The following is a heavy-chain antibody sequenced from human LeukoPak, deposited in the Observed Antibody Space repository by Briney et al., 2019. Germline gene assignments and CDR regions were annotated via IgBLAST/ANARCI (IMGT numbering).Heavy chain of an antibody. D-gene: IGHD4-17*01. CDR3: ARGTTTVTTLGDY. Sequence: GGSLRLSCAACGFTFSSYSMNWVRQAPGKGLEWVSSISSDSSYIYYADSVKGRFTISRDNAKNSLYLQMNSLRAEDTAVYYCARGTTTVTTLGDYWGQGTLVTVS. J-gene: IGHJ4*02. CDR2: ISSDSSYI. CDR1: GFTFSSYS. V-gene: IGHV3-21*01.